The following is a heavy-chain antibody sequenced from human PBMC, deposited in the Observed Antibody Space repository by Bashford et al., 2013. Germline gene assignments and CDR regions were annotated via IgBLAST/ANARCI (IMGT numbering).Heavy chain of an antibody. D-gene: IGHD2/OR15-2a*01. CDR3: ARGSRESGTTNEAFEI. CDR2: ISPKSGGT. CDR1: GYTFTDYY. Sequence: VASVKVSCEASGYTFTDYYIHWLRQAPGQSLEWMAWISPKSGGTKYAQNFQGRVTMTRDTSMNTAYMELSRLRSDDTAVYFCARGSRESGTTNEAFEIWGQGTIVTVSS. V-gene: IGHV1-2*02. J-gene: IGHJ3*02.